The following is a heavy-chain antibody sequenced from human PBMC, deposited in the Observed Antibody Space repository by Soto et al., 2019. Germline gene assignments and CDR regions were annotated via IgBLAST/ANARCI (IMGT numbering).Heavy chain of an antibody. Sequence: QVQLQESGPGLVKPSQTLSLTCTVSGGSISSGDYYWSWIRQPPGKGLEWIGYIYYSGSTYYNPSLKSRVTISVDTSTIQFALKLSSVTAADTAVYYCARAQGSGFLVSWGQGTLVTVSS. CDR2: IYYSGST. CDR3: ARAQGSGFLVS. D-gene: IGHD3-10*01. V-gene: IGHV4-30-4*01. CDR1: GGSISSGDYY. J-gene: IGHJ4*02.